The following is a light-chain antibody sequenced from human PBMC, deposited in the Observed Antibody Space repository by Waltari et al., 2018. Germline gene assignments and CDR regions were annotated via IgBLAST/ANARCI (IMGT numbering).Light chain of an antibody. CDR1: SNNVGDENF. CDR2: YVS. V-gene: IGLV2-23*02. J-gene: IGLJ3*02. Sequence: QSALTQPVSVSGSPGQSVTISCTGTSNNVGDENFLSCLHHHPAQAPNLLIFYVSKRPSGVSNRFSGSKSGNTASLTISGLQTEDEADYYCCSYSTGGSWMFGGGTKLTVL. CDR3: CSYSTGGSWM.